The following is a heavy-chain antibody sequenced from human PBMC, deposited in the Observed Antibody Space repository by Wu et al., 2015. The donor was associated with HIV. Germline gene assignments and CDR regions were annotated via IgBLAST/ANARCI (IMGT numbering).Heavy chain of an antibody. V-gene: IGHV1-18*01. D-gene: IGHD3-16*01. CDR2: ISAYNGNT. Sequence: QVQLVQSGAEVKKPGSSVKVSCKAPATTFSTHAVTWVRQAPGQGLEWMGWISAYNGNTNYAQKLQGRVTMTTDTSTSTAYMELRSLRSDDTAVYYCARDRGVMITVWGVSSDYWGQGTLVTVSS. CDR1: ATTFSTHA. CDR3: ARDRGVMITVWGVSSDY. J-gene: IGHJ4*02.